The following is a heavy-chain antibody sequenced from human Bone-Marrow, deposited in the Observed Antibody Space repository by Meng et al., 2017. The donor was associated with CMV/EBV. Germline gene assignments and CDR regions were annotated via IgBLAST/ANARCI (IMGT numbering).Heavy chain of an antibody. J-gene: IGHJ3*02. CDR1: GYTFSNYG. V-gene: IGHV1-18*01. CDR2: VGGCDGDT. Sequence: ASVKVSCKASGYTFSNYGISWVRQAPGQGLEWMGWVGGCDGDTNYALELRGRVTMTTDTSTNTVYMELRSLTSDDTAVYYCARDWECLARLDVFDIWGQGTMVTVSS. D-gene: IGHD1-26*01. CDR3: ARDWECLARLDVFDI.